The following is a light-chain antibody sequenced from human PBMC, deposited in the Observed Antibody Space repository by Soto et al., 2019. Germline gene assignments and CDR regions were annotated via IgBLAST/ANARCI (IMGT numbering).Light chain of an antibody. V-gene: IGKV3-20*01. Sequence: EIVLTQSPGTLSLSPGERATLSCRASQSVSSSYLAWYQQKPGQAPRLLIYGASSRATGIPDRFSGSGSGTEFTLTISRLGPEDFEVYYCQQYGSSPLTFGGGTKVDIK. CDR2: GAS. CDR1: QSVSSSY. J-gene: IGKJ4*01. CDR3: QQYGSSPLT.